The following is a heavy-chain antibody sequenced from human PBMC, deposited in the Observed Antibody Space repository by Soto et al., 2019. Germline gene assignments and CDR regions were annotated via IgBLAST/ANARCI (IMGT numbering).Heavy chain of an antibody. Sequence: EVQLVESGGGLVQPGGSLKLSCAASGFTFSGSAMHWARQASGKGLEWVGRIRSKANSYATAYAASVKGRFTISRDDSKNTAYLQMNSLKTEDTAVYYCTSRSDFWSGYLTRWGQGTLVTVSS. CDR2: IRSKANSYAT. D-gene: IGHD3-3*01. V-gene: IGHV3-73*01. CDR1: GFTFSGSA. CDR3: TSRSDFWSGYLTR. J-gene: IGHJ4*02.